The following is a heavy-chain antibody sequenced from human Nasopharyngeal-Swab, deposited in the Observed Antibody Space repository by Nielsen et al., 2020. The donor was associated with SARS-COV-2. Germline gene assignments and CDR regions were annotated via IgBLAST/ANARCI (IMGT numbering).Heavy chain of an antibody. V-gene: IGHV4-59*12. J-gene: IGHJ6*02. D-gene: IGHD6-13*01. CDR1: GGSISSYY. CDR2: IYYSGST. Sequence: GSLRLSCTVSGGSISSYYWSWIRQPPGKGLEWIGYIYYSGSTNYNPSLKSRVTISVDTSKNQFSLKLSSVTAADTAVYYCARALLAAAGGFYGMDVWGQGTTVTVSS. CDR3: ARALLAAAGGFYGMDV.